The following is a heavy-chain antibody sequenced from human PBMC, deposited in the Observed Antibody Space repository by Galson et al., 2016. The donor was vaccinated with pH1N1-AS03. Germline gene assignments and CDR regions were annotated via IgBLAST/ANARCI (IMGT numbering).Heavy chain of an antibody. V-gene: IGHV3-48*03. J-gene: IGHJ4*02. D-gene: IGHD2-2*01. Sequence: STIYYADSMKGRFTISRDNAKTSLYLQMNSLRAEDTAVYYCARDYDCSSTSCYGQDYFDYWGQGTLVTVSS. CDR3: ARDYDCSSTSCYGQDYFDY. CDR2: STI.